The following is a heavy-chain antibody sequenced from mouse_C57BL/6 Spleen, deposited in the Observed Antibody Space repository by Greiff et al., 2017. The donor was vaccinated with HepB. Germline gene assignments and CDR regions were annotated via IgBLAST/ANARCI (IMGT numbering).Heavy chain of an antibody. J-gene: IGHJ1*03. Sequence: DVKLVESEGGLVQPGSSMKLSCTASGFTFSDYYMAWVRQVPEKGLEWVANINYDGSSTYYLDSLKSRFIISRDNAKNILYLQMSSLKSEDTATYYCARDPLYYYGSRYWYFDVWGTGTTVTVSS. D-gene: IGHD1-1*01. CDR1: GFTFSDYY. CDR2: INYDGSST. V-gene: IGHV5-16*01. CDR3: ARDPLYYYGSRYWYFDV.